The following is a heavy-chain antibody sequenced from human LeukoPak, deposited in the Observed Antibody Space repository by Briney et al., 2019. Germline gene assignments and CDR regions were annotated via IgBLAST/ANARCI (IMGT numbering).Heavy chain of an antibody. J-gene: IGHJ3*02. Sequence: KLSETLSLXCTVSGGSISNYYWRWIRQPPGKGLGWIAYIYYSGSTNHNPSLKSRVTISIDTSENQFSLKLNSVTAAGTAVYYCARGLIRQSAFDIWGQGTMVTVSS. D-gene: IGHD2-8*01. CDR2: IYYSGST. CDR1: GGSISNYY. CDR3: ARGLIRQSAFDI. V-gene: IGHV4-59*01.